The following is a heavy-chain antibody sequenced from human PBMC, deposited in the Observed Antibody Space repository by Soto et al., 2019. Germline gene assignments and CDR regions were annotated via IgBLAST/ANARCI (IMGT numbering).Heavy chain of an antibody. CDR2: IYRTGST. D-gene: IGHD1-7*01. Sequence: QVQLQESGPGLVKPSGTLSLTCAVSGGSFTSNNWWTWVRQHPGQGLEWIGEIYRTGSTNYNPSLKGRVTISLDKSENQFSLTVTSLTAADTAVYYCASRDPGTSVDYWGQGTLVTVSS. J-gene: IGHJ4*02. CDR3: ASRDPGTSVDY. V-gene: IGHV4-4*02. CDR1: GGSFTSNNW.